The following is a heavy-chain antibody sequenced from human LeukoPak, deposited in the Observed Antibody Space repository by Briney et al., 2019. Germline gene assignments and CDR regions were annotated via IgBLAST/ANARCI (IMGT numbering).Heavy chain of an antibody. CDR3: ARAPPNSWIDY. CDR1: GFTFSNFA. D-gene: IGHD1/OR15-1a*01. Sequence: PGRSLRLSCAASGFTFSNFALYWVRQAPGKGLEWVTVISYDGSDKHYADSVKGRFTISRDNSKSTLYLQMNSLRDEDTAAYYCARAPPNSWIDYWGQGTLVTVSS. J-gene: IGHJ4*02. CDR2: ISYDGSDK. V-gene: IGHV3-30*04.